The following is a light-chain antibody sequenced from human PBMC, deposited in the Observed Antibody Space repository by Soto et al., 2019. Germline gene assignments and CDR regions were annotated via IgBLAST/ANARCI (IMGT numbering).Light chain of an antibody. Sequence: DIQLTQSPSFLSASVGDRVTITCRASQGISSYLAWYQQKPEKAPKLLIYAASTSQSGVPSRFSGSGSGTEFTLTISSLQPEDFATYYCQQLNSYLWTFGQGTKVDIK. J-gene: IGKJ1*01. V-gene: IGKV1-9*01. CDR1: QGISSY. CDR2: AAS. CDR3: QQLNSYLWT.